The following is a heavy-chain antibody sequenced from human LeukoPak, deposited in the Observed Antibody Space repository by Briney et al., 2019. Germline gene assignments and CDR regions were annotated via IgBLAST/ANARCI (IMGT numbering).Heavy chain of an antibody. Sequence: RASVKVSCKASGYTFTSYDIKWVRQAPGQGVEWMGWMNPNSGNIGYAQMFQCRVTMTRNTSISTAYMDLSSLRSEDTAVYYCARGLLVKEYDNLTGYPGDLDYWGQGTLVTVSS. J-gene: IGHJ4*02. V-gene: IGHV1-8*01. CDR3: ARGLLVKEYDNLTGYPGDLDY. CDR2: MNPNSGNI. D-gene: IGHD3-9*01. CDR1: GYTFTSYD.